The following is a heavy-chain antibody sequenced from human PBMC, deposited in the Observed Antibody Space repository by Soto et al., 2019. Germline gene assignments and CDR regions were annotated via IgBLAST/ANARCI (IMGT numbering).Heavy chain of an antibody. CDR1: GFTFTSDA. Sequence: GGTLRLSCAASGFTFTSDAMSWVRQAPGKGLKGVSAISGSGGSTSYAQKFQGRVTMTRDTSTSTVYMALSSLRSGDTAVYYFASGRGPLVLVPAAMWRGGSNWFDPWGQGTLVTV. CDR2: ISGSGGST. V-gene: IGHV3-23*01. D-gene: IGHD2-2*01. J-gene: IGHJ5*02. CDR3: ASGRGPLVLVPAAMWRGGSNWFDP.